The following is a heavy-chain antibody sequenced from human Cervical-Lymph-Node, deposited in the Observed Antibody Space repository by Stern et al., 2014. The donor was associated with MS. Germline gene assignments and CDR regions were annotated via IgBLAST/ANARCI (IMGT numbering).Heavy chain of an antibody. D-gene: IGHD4-17*01. CDR3: ASVNDYGAYFDL. J-gene: IGHJ4*02. Sequence: QVQLVQSGAEVKKPGASVKVSCKVSGSTRSELSVHWVRQAPGQGLEWMGGFDPEIGETIYAQNFEGRVTMTEDTSTDTAYMELSSLSSEDTAVYYCASVNDYGAYFDLWGQGTLVTVSS. CDR2: FDPEIGET. CDR1: GSTRSELS. V-gene: IGHV1-24*01.